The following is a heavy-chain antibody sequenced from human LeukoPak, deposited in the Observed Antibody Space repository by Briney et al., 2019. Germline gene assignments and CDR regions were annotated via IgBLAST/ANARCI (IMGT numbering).Heavy chain of an antibody. D-gene: IGHD3-10*01. CDR3: ARGQLLWFGEKNYYYYYMDV. J-gene: IGHJ6*03. Sequence: SQTLSLTCTVSGNSISSGDNYWSWIRQPAGKGLEWIGRIYTSGSTNYNPSLKSRVTISVDTSKNQFSLKLSSVTAADTAVYYCARGQLLWFGEKNYYYYYMDVWGKGTTVTVSS. CDR1: GNSISSGDNY. V-gene: IGHV4-61*02. CDR2: IYTSGST.